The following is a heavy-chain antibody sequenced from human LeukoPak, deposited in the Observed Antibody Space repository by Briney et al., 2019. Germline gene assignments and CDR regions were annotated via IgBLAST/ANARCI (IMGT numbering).Heavy chain of an antibody. D-gene: IGHD5/OR15-5a*01. J-gene: IGHJ4*02. Sequence: ASVKFSSTVSGLTFTEFYMEWVGPAPGQGLGWRGWKKPKMGGTINAQKSQGRATMTSATTISTAHLDLKRLTLEATPCHYCVRERVSTNTPSLDSWGQGTLVTVSS. CDR3: VRERVSTNTPSLDS. V-gene: IGHV1-2*02. CDR2: KKPKMGGT. CDR1: GLTFTEFY.